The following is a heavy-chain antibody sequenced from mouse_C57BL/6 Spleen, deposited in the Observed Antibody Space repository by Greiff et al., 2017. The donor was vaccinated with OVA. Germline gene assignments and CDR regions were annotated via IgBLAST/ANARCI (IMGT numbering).Heavy chain of an antibody. CDR3: ASMVTTP. Sequence: EVQVVESGGGLVKPGGSLKLSCAASGFTFSDYGMHWVRQAPEKGLEWVAYISSGSSTIYYADTVKGRFTISRDNAKNTLFLQMTSLRSEDTAMYYCASMVTTPWGQGTLVTVSA. CDR2: ISSGSSTI. V-gene: IGHV5-17*01. J-gene: IGHJ3*01. D-gene: IGHD2-2*01. CDR1: GFTFSDYG.